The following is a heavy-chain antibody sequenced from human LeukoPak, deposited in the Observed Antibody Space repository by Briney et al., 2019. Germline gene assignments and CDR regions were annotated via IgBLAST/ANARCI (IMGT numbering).Heavy chain of an antibody. Sequence: SETLSLTCTVSGGSISSYYWSWIRQPPGKGLEWIGYIYYSGSTNYNPSLKSRVTISVDTSKNQFSLKLSSVTAADTAVYYCARDGSSGWYEVGGDWFDPWGQGTLVTVSS. CDR3: ARDGSSGWYEVGGDWFDP. CDR1: GGSISSYY. V-gene: IGHV4-59*01. CDR2: IYYSGST. D-gene: IGHD6-19*01. J-gene: IGHJ5*02.